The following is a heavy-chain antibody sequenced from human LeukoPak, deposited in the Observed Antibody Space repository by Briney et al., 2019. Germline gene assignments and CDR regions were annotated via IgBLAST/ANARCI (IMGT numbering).Heavy chain of an antibody. CDR1: GYTFTRYW. V-gene: IGHV5-51*01. J-gene: IGHJ4*02. Sequence: PGESLKISCKGSGYTFTRYWIGWVRQMPGKGLEWRGIIYPGDSESRYRPSLQGQVTISVDKSINTAYLQWSSLQASDTAIYYCARIEGSTFDYWGQGTLVTVSS. CDR2: IYPGDSES. CDR3: ARIEGSTFDY.